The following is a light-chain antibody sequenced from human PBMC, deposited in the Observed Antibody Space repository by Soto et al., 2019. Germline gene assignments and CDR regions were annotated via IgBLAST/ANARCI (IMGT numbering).Light chain of an antibody. Sequence: QSALTQPASVSGSPGQSITISCTGTSSDVGSYNLVSWYQHHRGKAPKVIIYEDSKRPSGASNRFSGSKSGNTASLTISGLQAEDEADYYCCSYAGSYSWVFGGGTQLTVL. CDR1: SSDVGSYNL. V-gene: IGLV2-23*01. J-gene: IGLJ2*01. CDR3: CSYAGSYSWV. CDR2: EDS.